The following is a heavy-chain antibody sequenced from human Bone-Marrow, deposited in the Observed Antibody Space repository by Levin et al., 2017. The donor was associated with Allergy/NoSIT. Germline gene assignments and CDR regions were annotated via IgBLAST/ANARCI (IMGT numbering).Heavy chain of an antibody. CDR2: IDTSGNNA. V-gene: IGHV3-23*05. CDR3: ARDVNWNDGR. J-gene: IGHJ4*02. D-gene: IGHD1-1*01. CDR1: GFTFSNYI. Sequence: PGGSLRLSCVNSGFTFSNYIMTWVRQAPGKGLEWVSGIDTSGNNAGYADPVKGRFTISRDNSKNTLYLEMNSLRVEDTAVYYCARDVNWNDGRWGQGTLVTVSS.